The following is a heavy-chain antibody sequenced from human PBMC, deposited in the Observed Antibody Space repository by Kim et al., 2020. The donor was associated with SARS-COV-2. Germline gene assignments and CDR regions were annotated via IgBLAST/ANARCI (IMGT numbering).Heavy chain of an antibody. V-gene: IGHV3-74*01. D-gene: IGHD3-3*01. Sequence: ADSVKGRFTVSRDNAKNTLYLQMNSLRAEDTAVYYCARAFTTSRYNWFDPWGQGTLVTVSS. CDR3: ARAFTTSRYNWFDP. J-gene: IGHJ5*02.